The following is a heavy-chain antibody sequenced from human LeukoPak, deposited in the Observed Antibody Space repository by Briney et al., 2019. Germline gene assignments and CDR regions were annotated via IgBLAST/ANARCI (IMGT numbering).Heavy chain of an antibody. D-gene: IGHD3-9*01. CDR2: IYYSGST. CDR1: GGSINSYY. CDR3: ARLTGYSSESWFDP. Sequence: PSETLSLTCTVSGGSINSYYWSWIRQPPGKGLEWIGYIYYSGSTNYNPSLKSRVTIPVHTSKNQFSLKLSSVTAADTAVYYCARLTGYSSESWFDPWGQGTLVTVSS. V-gene: IGHV4-59*01. J-gene: IGHJ5*02.